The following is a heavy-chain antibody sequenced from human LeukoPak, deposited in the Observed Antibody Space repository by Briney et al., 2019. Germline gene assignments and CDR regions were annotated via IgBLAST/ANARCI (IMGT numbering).Heavy chain of an antibody. D-gene: IGHD3-22*01. CDR1: GFTFSSYA. Sequence: GGSLRLSCAASGFTFSSYAMHWVRQAPGKGLEWVAVISYDGSNKYYADSVKGRFTISRDNSKNTLYLQTNSLRDEDTAVYYCARDPSKGNYYDSRGYIDYWGQGTLVTVSS. CDR3: ARDPSKGNYYDSRGYIDY. CDR2: ISYDGSNK. V-gene: IGHV3-30*04. J-gene: IGHJ4*02.